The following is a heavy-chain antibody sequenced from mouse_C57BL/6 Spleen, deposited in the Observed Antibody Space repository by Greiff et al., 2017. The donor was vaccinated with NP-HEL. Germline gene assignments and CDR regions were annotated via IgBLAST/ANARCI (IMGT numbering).Heavy chain of an antibody. Sequence: EVKVVESGGGLVKPGGSLKLSCAASGFTFSDYGMHWVRQAPEKGLEWVAYISSGSSTIYYADTVKGRFTISRDNAKNTLFLQRTSLRSEDTAMYYWARDYGSSYFDYWGQGTTLTVSS. CDR2: ISSGSSTI. CDR3: ARDYGSSYFDY. D-gene: IGHD1-1*01. V-gene: IGHV5-17*01. J-gene: IGHJ2*01. CDR1: GFTFSDYG.